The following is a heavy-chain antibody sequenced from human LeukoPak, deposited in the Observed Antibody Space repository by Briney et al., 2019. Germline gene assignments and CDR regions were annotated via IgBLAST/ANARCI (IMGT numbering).Heavy chain of an antibody. CDR3: ARDLSSGYYFGWFDP. D-gene: IGHD3-22*01. CDR1: GYSISSGYY. Sequence: SETLSLTCTVSGYSISSGYYWGWIRQPPGKGLEWIGSIYHSGSTYYNPSLKSRVTISVDTSKNQFSLKLSSVTAADTAVYYCARDLSSGYYFGWFDPWGQGTPVTVSS. CDR2: IYHSGST. J-gene: IGHJ5*02. V-gene: IGHV4-38-2*02.